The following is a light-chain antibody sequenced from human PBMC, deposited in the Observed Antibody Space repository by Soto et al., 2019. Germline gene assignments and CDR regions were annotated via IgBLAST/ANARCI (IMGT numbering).Light chain of an antibody. J-gene: IGKJ3*01. CDR3: QQRSNWPPGIT. CDR1: PSVSSY. CDR2: DAS. V-gene: IGKV3-11*01. Sequence: IGLTQSPATLSLSPGDRATLSCRASPSVSSYLAWYQQKPGQAPRLLIYDASTRATGIPARFSGSGSGTAFTLSISSLEPEDFAVYSCQQRSNWPPGITFGPGTKVDIK.